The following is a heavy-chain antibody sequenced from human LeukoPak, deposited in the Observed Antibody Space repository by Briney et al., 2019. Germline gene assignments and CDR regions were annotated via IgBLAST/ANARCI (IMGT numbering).Heavy chain of an antibody. V-gene: IGHV1-18*01. D-gene: IGHD3-9*01. CDR1: GYTFTDYY. CDR2: INCYNGNT. Sequence: ASVKVSCKASGYTFTDYYIHWVRQAPGQGLEWMGWINCYNGNTNYAQNVQDRVTMTTDTSTRTAYMEVRSLRSDDTAVYYCARDPHYDILTDPGDIWGQGTMVTVSS. CDR3: ARDPHYDILTDPGDI. J-gene: IGHJ3*02.